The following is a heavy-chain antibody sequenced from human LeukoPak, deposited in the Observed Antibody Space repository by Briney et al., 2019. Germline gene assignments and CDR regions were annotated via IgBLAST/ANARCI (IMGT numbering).Heavy chain of an antibody. V-gene: IGHV4-39*07. Sequence: SETLSLTCTVSSGSISTSNYYWGWVRQPPGKALEWIGNIFYSGSTYYSPSLKSRVTISVDTSKNQFSLKLSSVTAADTAVYYCARAGPYDSSGYYYQYYYYMDVWGKGTTVTISS. CDR3: ARAGPYDSSGYYYQYYYYMDV. CDR2: IFYSGST. J-gene: IGHJ6*03. D-gene: IGHD3-22*01. CDR1: SGSISTSNYY.